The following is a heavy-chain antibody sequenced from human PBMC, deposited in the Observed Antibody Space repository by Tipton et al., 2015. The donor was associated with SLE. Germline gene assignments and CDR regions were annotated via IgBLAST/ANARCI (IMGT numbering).Heavy chain of an antibody. D-gene: IGHD1-26*01. J-gene: IGHJ4*02. CDR1: GFTFSSYS. Sequence: SLRLSCAASGFTFSSYSVNWVRQAPGKGLEWVAFIRYDGSNKYYADSVKGRFTISRDNSKNTLYLQMNSLRLEDTAVYYCAKDGVGAPGYWGQGTLVTVSS. CDR2: IRYDGSNK. CDR3: AKDGVGAPGY. V-gene: IGHV3-30*02.